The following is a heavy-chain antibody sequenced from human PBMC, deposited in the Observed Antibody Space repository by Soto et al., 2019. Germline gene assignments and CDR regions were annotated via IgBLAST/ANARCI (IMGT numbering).Heavy chain of an antibody. D-gene: IGHD6-19*01. CDR2: INPSGGST. V-gene: IGHV1-46*01. J-gene: IGHJ6*02. CDR3: AREHSSGWYGYYYYGMDV. CDR1: GYTFTSYY. Sequence: ASVEVSCRASGYTFTSYYMHWVRQAPGQGLEWMGIINPSGGSTSYAQKFQGRVTMTRDTSTSTVYMELSSLRSEDTAVYYCAREHSSGWYGYYYYGMDVWGQGTTVTV.